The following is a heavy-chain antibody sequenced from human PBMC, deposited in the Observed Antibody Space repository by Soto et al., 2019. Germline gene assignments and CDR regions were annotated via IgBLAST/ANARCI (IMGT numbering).Heavy chain of an antibody. J-gene: IGHJ6*03. CDR1: GFNFNDHG. Sequence: EVQLVESGGGLVQPGRSLRLSCIASGFNFNDHGMHWVRQAPGKGLELVSGITWHSDGMGYADSVKGRFTISRDNAKNSLYLQMNSLRVEDTALYYCAKEDSGFSGYMDVWGKGTTVTVSS. D-gene: IGHD3-10*01. CDR3: AKEDSGFSGYMDV. CDR2: ITWHSDGM. V-gene: IGHV3-9*01.